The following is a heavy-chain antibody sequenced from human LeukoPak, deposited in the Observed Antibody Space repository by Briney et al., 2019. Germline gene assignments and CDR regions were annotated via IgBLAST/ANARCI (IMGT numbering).Heavy chain of an antibody. D-gene: IGHD6-19*01. Sequence: PSETLSLTCTVSGGSISSSGYFWGWIRQPPGKGLEWIGEINHSGSTNYNPSLKSRVTISVDTSKNQFSLKLSSVTAADTAVYYCARAAGRESSGWFLDYWGQGTLVTVSS. CDR1: GGSISSSGYF. J-gene: IGHJ4*02. V-gene: IGHV4-39*07. CDR3: ARAAGRESSGWFLDY. CDR2: INHSGST.